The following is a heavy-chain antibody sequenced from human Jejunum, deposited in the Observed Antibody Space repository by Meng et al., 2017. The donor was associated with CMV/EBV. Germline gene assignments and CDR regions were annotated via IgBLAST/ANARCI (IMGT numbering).Heavy chain of an antibody. J-gene: IGHJ4*02. CDR1: GFTFSDYS. CDR3: AKKYSGSFDY. V-gene: IGHV3-53*01. CDR2: IYSGNTT. Sequence: SCTASGFTFSDYSMNWVRQAPGKGLEWVSAIYSGNTTYYADSVKGRFTISRDNSKNTLYLQMNSLRAEDTAVYYCAKKYSGSFDYWGQGTLVTVSS. D-gene: IGHD1-26*01.